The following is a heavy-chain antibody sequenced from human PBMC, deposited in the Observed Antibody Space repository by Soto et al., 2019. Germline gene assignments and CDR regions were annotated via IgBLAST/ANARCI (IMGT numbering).Heavy chain of an antibody. J-gene: IGHJ4*02. CDR3: ARGITLKLAGQGDAPDKQYFDY. D-gene: IGHD3-22*01. Sequence: QVQLQQWGAGLLKPSGTLSLTCAVYGGSFSGHYWSWIRQSPQKGREWIGEINHSGSTNENPSLKCRVTISVDTCKIQFSLKLRSVTAADTDVYYCARGITLKLAGQGDAPDKQYFDYWCLGSLVTVSS. CDR1: GGSFSGHY. CDR2: INHSGST. V-gene: IGHV4-34*02.